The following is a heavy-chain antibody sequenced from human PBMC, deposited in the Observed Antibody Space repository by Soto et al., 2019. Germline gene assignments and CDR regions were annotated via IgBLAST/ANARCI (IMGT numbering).Heavy chain of an antibody. CDR2: ITYSGNT. Sequence: SETLSPTCTVSGGSVSSVGYYWSWIRQHPGKGLERIGYITYSGNTYYNQSLESRVTMSADTSKNQFSLKLSSVTAADTAVYFCVRGGSCTNGVCSVFDYWGQGTLVTVSS. CDR1: GGSVSSVGYY. D-gene: IGHD2-8*01. J-gene: IGHJ4*02. V-gene: IGHV4-31*03. CDR3: VRGGSCTNGVCSVFDY.